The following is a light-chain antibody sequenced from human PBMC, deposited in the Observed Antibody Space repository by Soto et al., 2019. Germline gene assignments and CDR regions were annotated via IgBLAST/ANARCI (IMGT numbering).Light chain of an antibody. V-gene: IGKV3-15*01. J-gene: IGKJ3*01. CDR3: QQYSKWPR. CDR1: QSVGSN. CDR2: GAS. Sequence: PPSPPTLYLSPGERATLSCRASQSVGSNLAWYQQKPGQAPRLIIYGASTRANGIPARFSSTGSGTEFTLTISILQSEDYALYFCQQYSKWPRFGPGTKVDI.